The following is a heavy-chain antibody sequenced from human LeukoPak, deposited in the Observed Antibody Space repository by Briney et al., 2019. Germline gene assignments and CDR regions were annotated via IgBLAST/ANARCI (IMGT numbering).Heavy chain of an antibody. CDR3: AREQRTFDY. CDR2: IKPDGGEQ. V-gene: IGHV3-7*03. Sequence: GGSLRLSCVASGFTFSNYWMSWVRQAPGKGLEWVANIKPDGGEQYYVDSVKGRFSIPRDNAENSLYLQLSSLRAEDTAVYYCAREQRTFDYWGQGILVTVSS. D-gene: IGHD5-24*01. CDR1: GFTFSNYW. J-gene: IGHJ4*02.